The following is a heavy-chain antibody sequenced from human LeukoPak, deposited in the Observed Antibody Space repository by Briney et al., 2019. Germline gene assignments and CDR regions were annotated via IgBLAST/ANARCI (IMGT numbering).Heavy chain of an antibody. CDR3: ARGSKVGATAVLYYGMDV. CDR1: GGTFSSYA. J-gene: IGHJ6*02. Sequence: AXXKVSCKASGGTFSSYAISWVRQAPGQGLEWMGGIISIFGTANYAQKFQDRVTITEDESTSTAYMELSSLRSEDTAVYYCARGSKVGATAVLYYGMDVWGQGTTVTVPS. CDR2: IISIFGTA. V-gene: IGHV1-69*13. D-gene: IGHD1-26*01.